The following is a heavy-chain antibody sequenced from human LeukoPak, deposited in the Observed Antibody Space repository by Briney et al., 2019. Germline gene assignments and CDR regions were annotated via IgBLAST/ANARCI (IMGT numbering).Heavy chain of an antibody. Sequence: QFGGSLRLSCAAPGFSFSSYWMHWVRQAPGKRLVWVSRIKSDGSSTSYADSVKDRFTISRDNAKNTLYLHMNSLRAEDTAVYYCARERGDPNWFDPWGQGTLVTVSS. J-gene: IGHJ5*02. CDR1: GFSFSSYW. D-gene: IGHD4-17*01. CDR3: ARERGDPNWFDP. CDR2: IKSDGSST. V-gene: IGHV3-74*01.